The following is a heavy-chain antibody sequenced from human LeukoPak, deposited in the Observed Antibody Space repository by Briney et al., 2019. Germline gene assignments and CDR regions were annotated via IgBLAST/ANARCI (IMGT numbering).Heavy chain of an antibody. Sequence: ASVKVSCKASGYTFTGYYMHWVRQAPGQGLVWMGWINPNSGGTNYAQKFQGRVTMTRDTSISTAYMELSRLRSDDTAVYYCARDPGYSGYDYFDYWGQGTLVTVSS. V-gene: IGHV1-2*02. J-gene: IGHJ4*02. CDR2: INPNSGGT. CDR1: GYTFTGYY. D-gene: IGHD5-12*01. CDR3: ARDPGYSGYDYFDY.